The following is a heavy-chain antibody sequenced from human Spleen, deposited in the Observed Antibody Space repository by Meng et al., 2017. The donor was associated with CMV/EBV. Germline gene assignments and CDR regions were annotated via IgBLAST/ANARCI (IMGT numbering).Heavy chain of an antibody. CDR3: ATLGRGGNTWFDP. CDR2: IYYSGST. V-gene: IGHV4-61*01. CDR1: GGSVSSGSYY. Sequence: SGGSVSSGSYYWSWIRQPPGKGLEWIGYIYYSGSTNYNPSLKSRVTISVDTSKNQFSLKLSSVTAADTAVYYCATLGRGGNTWFDPWGQGTLVTVSS. D-gene: IGHD3-16*01. J-gene: IGHJ5*02.